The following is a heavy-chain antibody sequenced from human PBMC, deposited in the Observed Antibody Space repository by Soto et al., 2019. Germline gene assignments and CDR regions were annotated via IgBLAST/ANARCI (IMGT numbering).Heavy chain of an antibody. Sequence: EVQLVESGGGLVKPGGSLRLSCAASGFTFSNAWMNWVRQAPGKGLEWVGRIKSKTDGGTTDYAAPVKGRFTISRHDPKSTLYMPINSTKTEDTAVYYCITDRDAGDAELIYNSSYGGMDVWGQGTTVTVSS. CDR1: GFTFSNAW. CDR2: IKSKTDGGTT. J-gene: IGHJ6*02. CDR3: ITDRDAGDAELIYNSSYGGMDV. V-gene: IGHV3-15*07. D-gene: IGHD1-26*01.